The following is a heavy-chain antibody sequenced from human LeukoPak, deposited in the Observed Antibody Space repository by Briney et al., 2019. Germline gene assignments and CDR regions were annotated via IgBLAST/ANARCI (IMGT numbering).Heavy chain of an antibody. J-gene: IGHJ5*02. CDR3: ARDGVVVVAATRSNWFDP. D-gene: IGHD2-15*01. CDR1: GYTFTSYG. Sequence: ASVKVSCKASGYTFTSYGISWVRQAPGQGLEWMGWISAYNGNTNYAQKLQGRVTMTTDASTSTAYMELRSLRSDDTAVYYCARDGVVVVAATRSNWFDPWGQGTLVTVSS. CDR2: ISAYNGNT. V-gene: IGHV1-18*01.